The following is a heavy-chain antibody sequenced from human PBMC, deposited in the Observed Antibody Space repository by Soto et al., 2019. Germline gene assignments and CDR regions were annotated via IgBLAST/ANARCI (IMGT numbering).Heavy chain of an antibody. V-gene: IGHV3-73*02. D-gene: IGHD1-26*01. CDR2: IRSKTHNYAT. CDR3: TRSGGSYSFGY. CDR1: GFTLSGSA. Sequence: EVQLVESGGGLVQPGESLKLSSAASGFTLSGSAVHWVRQASGKGLEWVGRIRSKTHNYATDYIASVKGRFTMSRDDSNNTAYLQMNGLKTDDTAVYYCTRSGGSYSFGYWGQGTLVTVSS. J-gene: IGHJ4*02.